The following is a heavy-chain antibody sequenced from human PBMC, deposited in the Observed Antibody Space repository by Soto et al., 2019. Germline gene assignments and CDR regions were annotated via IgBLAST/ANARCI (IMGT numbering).Heavy chain of an antibody. CDR1: GFTFSSYG. D-gene: IGHD5-18*01. J-gene: IGHJ6*03. CDR2: IWYDGSNK. V-gene: IGHV3-33*01. CDR3: ARDCGYSYGPPLYYMDF. Sequence: GGSLRLSCAASGFTFSSYGMHWVRQAPGKGLEWVAVIWYDGSNKYYADSVKGRFTISRDNSKNTLYLQMNSLRAEDTAVYYCARDCGYSYGPPLYYMDFWGKGTTVTVSS.